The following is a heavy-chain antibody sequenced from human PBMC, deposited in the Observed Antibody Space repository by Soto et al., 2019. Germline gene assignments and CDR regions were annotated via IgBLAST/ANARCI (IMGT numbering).Heavy chain of an antibody. CDR1: GFTFSSYS. D-gene: IGHD7-27*01. V-gene: IGHV3-21*04. J-gene: IGHJ3*01. CDR3: VRVKLGPQPIKAFDV. Sequence: GGSLRLSCAASGFTFSSYSMNWVRQAPGKGLEWVSSISSSSSYIYYADSVKGRFTISRDDSKNSLYLQMNSLKTEDTAVYYCVRVKLGPQPIKAFDVWGQGTMVTVSS. CDR2: ISSSSSYI.